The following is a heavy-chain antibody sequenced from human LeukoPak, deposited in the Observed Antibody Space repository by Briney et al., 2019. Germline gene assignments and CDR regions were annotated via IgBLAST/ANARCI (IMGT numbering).Heavy chain of an antibody. J-gene: IGHJ4*02. CDR2: ISGSGGDT. Sequence: GGSLRLSCAASGFTFSSYALSWVRQAPGKGLEWVSAISGSGGDTYYADSVKGRSTISRDNSKNTLYLQMNSLRAEDTAVYYCAKDLYYYDSSGYYSSRWGQGALVTVSS. D-gene: IGHD3-22*01. V-gene: IGHV3-23*01. CDR3: AKDLYYYDSSGYYSSR. CDR1: GFTFSSYA.